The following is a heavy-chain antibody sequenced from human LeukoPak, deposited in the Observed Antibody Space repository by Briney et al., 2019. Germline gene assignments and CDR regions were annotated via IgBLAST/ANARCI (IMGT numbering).Heavy chain of an antibody. Sequence: GASVKVSCKASGGTFSSYAISWVRQAPGQGLEWMGRIIPILGIANYAQKFQGRVTITADKSTSTAYMELSSLRSEDTAMYYCARGTGQYYFDYWGQGTLVTVSS. D-gene: IGHD1-14*01. CDR3: ARGTGQYYFDY. CDR2: IIPILGIA. CDR1: GGTFSSYA. V-gene: IGHV1-69*04. J-gene: IGHJ4*02.